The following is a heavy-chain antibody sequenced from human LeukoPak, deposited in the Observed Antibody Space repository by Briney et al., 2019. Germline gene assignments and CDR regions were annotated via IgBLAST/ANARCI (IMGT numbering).Heavy chain of an antibody. D-gene: IGHD6-25*01. CDR3: AKDSRSAIDP. V-gene: IGHV3-30*18. CDR2: ISYDGSNK. Sequence: GGSLRLSCAASGSTFSSYGMHWVRQAPGKGLEWVAVISYDGSNKYYADSVKGRFTISRDNSKNTLYLQMNSLRAEDTAVYYCAKDSRSAIDPWGQGTLVTVSS. J-gene: IGHJ5*02. CDR1: GSTFSSYG.